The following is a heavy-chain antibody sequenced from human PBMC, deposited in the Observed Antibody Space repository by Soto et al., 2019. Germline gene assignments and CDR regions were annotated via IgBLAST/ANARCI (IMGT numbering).Heavy chain of an antibody. CDR1: GFTFSSYG. J-gene: IGHJ4*02. V-gene: IGHV3-33*01. CDR3: ARERGLAALFDY. D-gene: IGHD2-15*01. CDR2: IWYDGSNK. Sequence: QVQLVESGGGVVQPGRSLRLSCAASGFTFSSYGMHWVRQAPGKGLEWVAVIWYDGSNKYYADSVKGRFTISRDNSKNTLYLQMTSLRAEDTAVYYCARERGLAALFDYWGQGTLVTVSS.